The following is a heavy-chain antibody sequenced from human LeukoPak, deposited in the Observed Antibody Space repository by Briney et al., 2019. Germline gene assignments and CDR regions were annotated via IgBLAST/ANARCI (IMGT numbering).Heavy chain of an antibody. V-gene: IGHV3-23*01. CDR3: AKGSGIHHFNWFDP. Sequence: GGSLRLSCAASGFTFSSYAMTWVRQAPGKGLEWLEGISYDGGSTYYTDSVKGRFTISRDNSKSTLYLQLNSLRAEDTAVYYCAKGSGIHHFNWFDPWGQGALATVSS. CDR2: ISYDGGST. J-gene: IGHJ5*02. D-gene: IGHD1-26*01. CDR1: GFTFSSYA.